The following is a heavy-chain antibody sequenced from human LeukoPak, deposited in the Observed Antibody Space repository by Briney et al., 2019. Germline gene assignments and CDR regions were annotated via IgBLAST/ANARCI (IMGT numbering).Heavy chain of an antibody. V-gene: IGHV1-18*01. J-gene: IGHJ4*02. D-gene: IGHD3-22*01. Sequence: GSVKVSCGASGYTFTSYGISWVRQAPGQGLEWMGWISAYNGNTNYAQKLQGRVTMTTDTSTSTAYMELRSLRSDDTAVYYCATRDYYDSSGYYSYWGQGTLVTVSS. CDR1: GYTFTSYG. CDR2: ISAYNGNT. CDR3: ATRDYYDSSGYYSY.